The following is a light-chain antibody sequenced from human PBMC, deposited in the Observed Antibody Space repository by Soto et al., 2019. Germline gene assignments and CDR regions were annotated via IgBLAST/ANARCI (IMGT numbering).Light chain of an antibody. Sequence: DIQMTQSPSTLSASVGDRVTITCRASQNINNWIAWYQQKPGKAPKFLIYDASTLESGVPSRFHGSGVVSEFSLTIISLQPDDFGSYYGQHMRTFGQGTKVEIK. CDR1: QNINNW. CDR2: DAS. J-gene: IGKJ1*01. CDR3: QHMRT. V-gene: IGKV1-5*01.